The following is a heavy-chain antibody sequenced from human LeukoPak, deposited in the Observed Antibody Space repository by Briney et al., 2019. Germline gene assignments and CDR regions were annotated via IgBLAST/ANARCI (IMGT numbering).Heavy chain of an antibody. CDR1: GGSISSYY. J-gene: IGHJ5*02. CDR3: ARENGGYSPT. V-gene: IGHV4-4*07. Sequence: SETLSLTCTGSGGSISSYYCSWLRQPAGKGLEWIGRIYTTGGTNYNPSLRSRVTMSVDTSKNQFSLKLTSVTAADTAVYYCARENGGYSPTWGQGTLVTVSS. D-gene: IGHD5-18*01. CDR2: IYTTGGT.